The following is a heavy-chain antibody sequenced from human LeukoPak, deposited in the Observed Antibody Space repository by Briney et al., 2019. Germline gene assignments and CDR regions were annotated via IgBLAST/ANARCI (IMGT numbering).Heavy chain of an antibody. V-gene: IGHV3-9*01. CDR1: GFTFDDYA. CDR2: ISWNSGSI. CDR3: AKDLWGDRNGAFDI. Sequence: GRSLRLSCAASGFTFDDYAMHWVRQAPGKGLEWVSGISWNSGSIGYADSVKGRFTISRDNAKNSLYLQMNSLRAEDTALYYCAKDLWGDRNGAFDIWGQGTMVTVSS. J-gene: IGHJ3*02. D-gene: IGHD3-10*01.